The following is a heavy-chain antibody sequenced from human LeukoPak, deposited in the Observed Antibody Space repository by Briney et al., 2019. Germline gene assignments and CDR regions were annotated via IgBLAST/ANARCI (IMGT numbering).Heavy chain of an antibody. D-gene: IGHD4-23*01. CDR1: GFTFSSYW. CDR3: ARQGTGGNGYFDL. V-gene: IGHV3-74*01. Sequence: GGSLRLSCAASGFTFSSYWMHWVRQAPGKGLVWVSRINTDGSSTTYADSVKGRFTISRDNAKNTLYLQMNSLRADDTAVYYCARQGTGGNGYFDLWGRGTLVTVSS. CDR2: INTDGSST. J-gene: IGHJ2*01.